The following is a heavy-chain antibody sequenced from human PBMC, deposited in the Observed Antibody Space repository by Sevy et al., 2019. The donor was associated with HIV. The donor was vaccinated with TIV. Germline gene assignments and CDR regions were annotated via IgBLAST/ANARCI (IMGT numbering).Heavy chain of an antibody. CDR3: ARDSRGYSGYDDYYYYTGMDV. CDR2: IYTSGST. J-gene: IGHJ6*02. CDR1: GGSISSYY. Sequence: SETLSLTCTVSGGSISSYYWSWIRQPAGKGLEWIGRIYTSGSTNYNPSLKSRVTMSVDTSKNQFSLKLSSVTAADTAVYYCARDSRGYSGYDDYYYYTGMDVWGQGTTVTVSS. V-gene: IGHV4-4*07. D-gene: IGHD5-12*01.